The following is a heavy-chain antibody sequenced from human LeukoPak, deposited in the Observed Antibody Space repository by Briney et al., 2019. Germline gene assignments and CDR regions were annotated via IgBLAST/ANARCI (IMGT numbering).Heavy chain of an antibody. CDR3: ARRSAGWDAFDI. D-gene: IGHD6-13*01. CDR1: GGSISSYY. Sequence: KSSETLSLTCTVSGGSISSYYWSWIRQPPGKGLEWIGYIYYTGSTNYNPSLKSRVTISVDTSKNQFSLNLSSVTAADTAVYYCARRSAGWDAFDIWGQGTMVTVSS. J-gene: IGHJ3*02. CDR2: IYYTGST. V-gene: IGHV4-59*08.